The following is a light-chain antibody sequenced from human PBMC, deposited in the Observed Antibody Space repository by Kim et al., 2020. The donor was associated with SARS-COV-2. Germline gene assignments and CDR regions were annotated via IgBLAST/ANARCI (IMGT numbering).Light chain of an antibody. J-gene: IGLJ1*01. CDR3: SSCTTSSTYV. Sequence: GQSITISCTGTSMDVGGYDYVSWYQHHPGKAPKLMIYDVSKRPSGVSNRFSGSKSGNTASLTISGLQAEDEADYFCSSCTTSSTYVFGTGTKVTVL. CDR1: SMDVGGYDY. V-gene: IGLV2-14*03. CDR2: DVS.